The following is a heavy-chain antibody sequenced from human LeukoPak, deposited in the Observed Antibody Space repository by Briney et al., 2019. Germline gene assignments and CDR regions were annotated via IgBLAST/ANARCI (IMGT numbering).Heavy chain of an antibody. CDR1: GGSISSGGYY. CDR2: IYYSGST. CDR3: ARNGYSYGKNWFDP. V-gene: IGHV4-61*08. D-gene: IGHD5-18*01. J-gene: IGHJ5*02. Sequence: SETLSLTCTVSGGSISSGGYYWSWIRQPPGKGLEWIGYIYYSGSTNYNPSLKSRVTISVDTSKNQFSLKLSSVTAADTAVYYCARNGYSYGKNWFDPWGQGTLVTVSS.